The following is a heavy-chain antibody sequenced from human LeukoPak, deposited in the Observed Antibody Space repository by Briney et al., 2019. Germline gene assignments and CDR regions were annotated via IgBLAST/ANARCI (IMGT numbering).Heavy chain of an antibody. CDR3: ATPIAAPTFDY. CDR1: GFIVSSNY. D-gene: IGHD6-13*01. CDR2: ISGSGGST. Sequence: GGSLRLSCAASGFIVSSNYMSWVRQAPGKGLEWVSAISGSGGSTYYADSVKGRFTISRDNSKNTLYLQMNSLRAEDTAVYYCATPIAAPTFDYWGQGTLVTVSS. V-gene: IGHV3-23*01. J-gene: IGHJ4*02.